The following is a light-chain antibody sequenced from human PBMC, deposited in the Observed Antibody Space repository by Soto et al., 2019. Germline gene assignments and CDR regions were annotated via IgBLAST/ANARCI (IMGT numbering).Light chain of an antibody. J-gene: IGKJ1*01. V-gene: IGKV1-6*01. Sequence: AIPMTQSPSSLSASVGDRVTITCRASQAIRNDLGWYQQKPGKAPNLLILGASNLQAGAPVRFSVSGSGTNFTLAISNLQPEAFASYYCLQDYTYPWTFGQGTKV. CDR2: GAS. CDR3: LQDYTYPWT. CDR1: QAIRND.